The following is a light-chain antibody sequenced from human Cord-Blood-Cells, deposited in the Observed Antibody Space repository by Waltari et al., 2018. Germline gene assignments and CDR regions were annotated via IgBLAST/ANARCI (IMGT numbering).Light chain of an antibody. CDR3: AAWDDSLNGWV. V-gene: IGLV1-44*01. J-gene: IGLJ3*02. CDR2: SSN. Sequence: QSVLTQPPSASGTPGQRVTISCSGRSSNIGSNTVNWYQQLPGTAPKLLIYSSNQRPSGVPDRFSGSKSGTSASLAISGLQSEDEADYYCAAWDDSLNGWVFGGGTKLTVL. CDR1: SSNIGSNT.